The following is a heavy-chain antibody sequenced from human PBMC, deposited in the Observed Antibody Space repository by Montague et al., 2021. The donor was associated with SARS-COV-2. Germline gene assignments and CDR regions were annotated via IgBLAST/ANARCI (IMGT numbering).Heavy chain of an antibody. D-gene: IGHD3-10*01. V-gene: IGHV4-34*01. CDR3: ARLRDGAVPSPILGVGPYYSYYYMDV. Sequence: SQTLSLTCAVHGTSFSGYYWNWIRQPPGKGLEWIGEIYHGGSTKYSPSLKSRLTISADTSKNQFSLKLTSVAAADTAVYYCARLRDGAVPSPILGVGPYYSYYYMDVWGRGTTVTVSS. J-gene: IGHJ6*03. CDR1: GTSFSGYY. CDR2: IYHGGST.